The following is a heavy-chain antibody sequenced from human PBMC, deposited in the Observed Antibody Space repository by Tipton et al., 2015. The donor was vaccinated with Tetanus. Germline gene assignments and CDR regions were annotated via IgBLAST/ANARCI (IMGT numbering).Heavy chain of an antibody. J-gene: IGHJ6*02. CDR3: AKSPEEDYYYYGMDV. CDR2: IFSGGST. CDR1: GFTVSSNY. Sequence: GSLRLSCAASGFTVSSNYMTWVRQAPGKGLEWVSVIFSGGSTYYADSVKGRFTISRDNSKNTLYLHMNSLRAEDTAVYYCAKSPEEDYYYYGMDVWGQGTTVTVSS. V-gene: IGHV3-66*01.